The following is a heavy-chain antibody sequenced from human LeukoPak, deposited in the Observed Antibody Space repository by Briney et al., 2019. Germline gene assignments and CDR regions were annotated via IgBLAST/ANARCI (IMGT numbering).Heavy chain of an antibody. D-gene: IGHD6-19*01. CDR2: IGGSDGII. CDR1: GFTFSGNW. Sequence: GGSLRLSCEASGFTFSGNWMSWVRQAPGKGLEWVSDIGGSDGIISYGDSVKGRFTISRDFAKNSLFLQMNSLRADDTAVYYCAREIVAGTFDRWGQGTLVTVSS. V-gene: IGHV3-11*01. J-gene: IGHJ4*02. CDR3: AREIVAGTFDR.